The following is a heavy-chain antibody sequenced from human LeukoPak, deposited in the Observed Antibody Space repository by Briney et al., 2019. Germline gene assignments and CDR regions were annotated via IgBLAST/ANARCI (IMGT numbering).Heavy chain of an antibody. CDR3: AKDRSMTTVTPFDN. Sequence: HPGGSLRLSCAASGFTFSSYAMSWVRQAPGKGLEWVSAISGSGGSTYYADSVKGRFTISRDNSKNTVYLQMNSLRAEDTAVYYCAKDRSMTTVTPFDNWGQGTLVAVSS. J-gene: IGHJ4*02. D-gene: IGHD4-17*01. V-gene: IGHV3-23*01. CDR1: GFTFSSYA. CDR2: ISGSGGST.